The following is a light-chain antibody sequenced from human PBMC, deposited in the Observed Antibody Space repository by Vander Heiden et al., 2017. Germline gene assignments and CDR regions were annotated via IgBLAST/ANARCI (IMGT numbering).Light chain of an antibody. CDR2: GAS. Sequence: ELVMTQSPATLSVSPGESATLSCRASQSVSSNLAWYQQKPGQAPRLLIYGASTRATGIPARFSGSGSGTEFTLTISSLQSEDVAVYYCQQYNNWPPLTFGGGTKVEIK. V-gene: IGKV3-15*01. CDR1: QSVSSN. CDR3: QQYNNWPPLT. J-gene: IGKJ4*01.